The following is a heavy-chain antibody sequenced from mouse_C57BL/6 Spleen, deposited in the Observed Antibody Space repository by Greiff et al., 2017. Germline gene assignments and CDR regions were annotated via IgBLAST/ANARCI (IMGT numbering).Heavy chain of an antibody. Sequence: ESGPGLVKPSQSLSLTCSVTGYSITSGYYWNWIRQFPGNKLEWMGYISYDGSNNYNPSLKNRISITRDTSKNQFFLKLNSVTTEDTATYYCARVYGSSLYAMDYWGQGTSVTVSS. D-gene: IGHD1-1*01. CDR3: ARVYGSSLYAMDY. V-gene: IGHV3-6*01. J-gene: IGHJ4*01. CDR2: ISYDGSN. CDR1: GYSITSGYY.